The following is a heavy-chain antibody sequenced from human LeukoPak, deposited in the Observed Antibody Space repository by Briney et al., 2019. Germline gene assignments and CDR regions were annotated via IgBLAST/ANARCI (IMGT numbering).Heavy chain of an antibody. J-gene: IGHJ6*03. V-gene: IGHV3-64*02. CDR2: MSGDGSRS. CDR3: AREDYMDV. CDR1: GFSFSKYS. Sequence: GGSLRLSCAGSGFSFSKYSFHWIPQAPGKGLQYVAVMSGDGSRSFYAESAKGRFTIYRDISKNTVYLQMNSLRVEDMAVYYCAREDYMDVWGKGTTVIVTS.